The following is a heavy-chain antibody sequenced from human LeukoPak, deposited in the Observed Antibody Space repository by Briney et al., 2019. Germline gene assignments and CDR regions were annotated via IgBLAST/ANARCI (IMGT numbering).Heavy chain of an antibody. CDR2: ISAYNGNT. CDR3: ARDHYYDSSASGDAFDI. CDR1: GYTFTSYV. D-gene: IGHD3-22*01. V-gene: IGHV1-18*01. J-gene: IGHJ3*02. Sequence: ASVKVSCKASGYTFTSYVISWVRQAPGQGLEWMGWISAYNGNTNYAQKLQGRVTMTTDTSTSTAYMELRSLRSDDTAVYYCARDHYYDSSASGDAFDIWGQGTMVTVSS.